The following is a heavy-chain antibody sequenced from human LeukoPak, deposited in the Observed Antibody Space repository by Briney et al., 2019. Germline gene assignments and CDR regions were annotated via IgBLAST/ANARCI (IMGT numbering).Heavy chain of an antibody. D-gene: IGHD3-10*01. CDR1: GFTFSSYW. V-gene: IGHV3-23*01. CDR2: ISGSGGST. Sequence: GGSLRLSCAASGFTFSSYWMSWVRQAPGKGLEWVSAISGSGGSTYYADSVKGRFTISRDNSKNTLYLQMNSLRAEDTAVYYCAKDGSGSSKGDYWGQGTLVTVSS. CDR3: AKDGSGSSKGDY. J-gene: IGHJ4*02.